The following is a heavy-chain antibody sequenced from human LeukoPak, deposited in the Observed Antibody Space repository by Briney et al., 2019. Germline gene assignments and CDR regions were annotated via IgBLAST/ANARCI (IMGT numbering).Heavy chain of an antibody. V-gene: IGHV3-21*01. Sequence: GGSLRLSCAASGFTFSSYSMNWVRQAPGKGLEWVSSISSSSSYMYYADSVKGRFTISRDNAKNSLYLQMNSLRAEDTAVYYCARSMAYYYDSSGSIPWGQGTLVTVSS. CDR1: GFTFSSYS. CDR3: ARSMAYYYDSSGSIP. CDR2: ISSSSSYM. D-gene: IGHD3-22*01. J-gene: IGHJ4*02.